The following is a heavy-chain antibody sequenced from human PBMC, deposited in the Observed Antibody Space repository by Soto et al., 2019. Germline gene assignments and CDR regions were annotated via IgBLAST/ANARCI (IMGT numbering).Heavy chain of an antibody. CDR3: ARSPRSSPYFDY. CDR1: GYTFSNFW. D-gene: IGHD6-13*01. CDR2: IYPGDHET. V-gene: IGHV5-51*01. Sequence: GESLKISCQSSGYTFSNFWIGWVRQLPGKGLERMGIIYPGDHETRYSPSFHGKVTISADRSINTAYLQWNRLEASDTAFYFCARSPRSSPYFDYWGQGALVTVSS. J-gene: IGHJ4*02.